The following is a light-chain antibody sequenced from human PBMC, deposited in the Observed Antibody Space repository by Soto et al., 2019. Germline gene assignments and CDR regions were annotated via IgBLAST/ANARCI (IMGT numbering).Light chain of an antibody. V-gene: IGKV3-15*01. J-gene: IGKJ1*01. CDR1: QSLSSN. CDR3: QQYNNWPSWT. CDR2: GAS. Sequence: EIVMTQSPATLSVSPGERATLSCRVSQSLSSNLAWYQQKPGQAPRLLIYGASTRATGIPARFSGSGSGTEFTLTISSLQSEDFAVYYCQQYNNWPSWTFGQGTKVEIK.